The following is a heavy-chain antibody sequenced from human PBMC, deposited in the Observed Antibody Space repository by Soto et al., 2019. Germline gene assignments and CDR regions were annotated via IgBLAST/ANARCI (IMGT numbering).Heavy chain of an antibody. CDR2: MYSAGNT. Sequence: LRLSCAASGVTVSRTYMTWGRQARGKGLEWVSVMYSAGNTYYADAVKGRFTISRDNSRNTVYLQMNSLRDEDTAIYYCARDSRYVGDNYGLDHWGQGSLVTVSS. D-gene: IGHD3-9*01. J-gene: IGHJ4*02. CDR3: ARDSRYVGDNYGLDH. V-gene: IGHV3-53*01. CDR1: GVTVSRTY.